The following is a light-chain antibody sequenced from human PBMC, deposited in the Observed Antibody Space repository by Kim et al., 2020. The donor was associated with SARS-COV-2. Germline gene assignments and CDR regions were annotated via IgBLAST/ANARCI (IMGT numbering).Light chain of an antibody. CDR3: QQTYSIPWT. J-gene: IGKJ1*01. Sequence: DIQMTQSPSSLSASVGDRVTITCRASQSISGYLNWYHQKPGKAPKLMIYAANNLQTGVPSRFSGSGSGTDFTLTISSLQPEDFATYYCQQTYSIPWTFGQGTKVDIK. V-gene: IGKV1-39*01. CDR2: AAN. CDR1: QSISGY.